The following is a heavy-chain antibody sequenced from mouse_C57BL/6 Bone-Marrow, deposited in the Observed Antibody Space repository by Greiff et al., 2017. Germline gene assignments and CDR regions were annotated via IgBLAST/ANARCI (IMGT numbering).Heavy chain of an antibody. CDR2: IYTGDGDT. Sequence: QVQLQQSGAELVKPGASVKISCKASGYAFSSYWMNWVKQRPGKGLEWIGQIYTGDGDTNYNGKFKGKATLTADKSSSTAYMQLSSLTSEDSAVEFCARSGAYYSNYGAYWGQGTLVTVSA. J-gene: IGHJ3*01. CDR1: GYAFSSYW. D-gene: IGHD2-5*01. V-gene: IGHV1-80*01. CDR3: ARSGAYYSNYGAY.